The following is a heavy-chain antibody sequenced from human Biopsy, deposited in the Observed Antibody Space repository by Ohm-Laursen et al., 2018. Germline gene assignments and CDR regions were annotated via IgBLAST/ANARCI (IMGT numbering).Heavy chain of an antibody. Sequence: ASVKVSCKASGYTFTDYYIYWVRQAPGQGLEWMGWINSNSGGTNYAQKFQGRVTMTRDTSMSTAYMELNRLRSDDTAVYYCARGGLNYWYFDLWGRGTLVTVSS. D-gene: IGHD1-26*01. V-gene: IGHV1-2*02. J-gene: IGHJ2*01. CDR2: INSNSGGT. CDR1: GYTFTDYY. CDR3: ARGGLNYWYFDL.